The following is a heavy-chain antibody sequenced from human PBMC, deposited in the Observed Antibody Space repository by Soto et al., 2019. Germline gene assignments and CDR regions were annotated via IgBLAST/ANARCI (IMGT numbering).Heavy chain of an antibody. Sequence: NPSETLSLTCTVSGGSISSYYWSWIRQPPGKGLEWIGYIYYSGSTNYNPSLKSRVTISVDTSKNQFSLKLSSVTAADTAVYYCARVSFSLGSSWYFDYWGQGTLVTVSS. CDR3: ARVSFSLGSSWYFDY. J-gene: IGHJ4*02. D-gene: IGHD6-13*01. CDR1: GGSISSYY. V-gene: IGHV4-59*01. CDR2: IYYSGST.